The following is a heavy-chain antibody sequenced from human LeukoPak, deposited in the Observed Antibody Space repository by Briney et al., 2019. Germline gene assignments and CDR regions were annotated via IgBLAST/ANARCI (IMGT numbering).Heavy chain of an antibody. CDR1: GGSISSYY. CDR3: ARLRLHYYYYYGMDV. J-gene: IGHJ6*02. V-gene: IGHV4-59*08. D-gene: IGHD6-25*01. Sequence: SETLSLTCTGSGGSISSYYWSWIRQPPGKGLEWIGYIYYSGSTNYNPSLKSRVTISVDTSKNQFSLKLSSVPAADTAVYYCARLRLHYYYYYGMDVWGQGTTVTVSS. CDR2: IYYSGST.